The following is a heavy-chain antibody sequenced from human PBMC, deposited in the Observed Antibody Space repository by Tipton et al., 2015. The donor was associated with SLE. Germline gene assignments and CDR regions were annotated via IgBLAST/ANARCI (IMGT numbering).Heavy chain of an antibody. CDR2: ISPYNGDT. J-gene: IGHJ3*01. CDR1: GYTFTTYG. V-gene: IGHV1-18*01. Sequence: QLVQSGVEVKKPGASVRVSCKASGYTFTTYGISWVRQAPGQGLEWMAWISPYNGDTNYAQNFQNRITMTTDTSTTTAYMELRNLRSDDTAVYYCTRDVDIVPTEAFDLWGQGTKVTVSS. CDR3: TRDVDIVPTEAFDL. D-gene: IGHD5-12*01.